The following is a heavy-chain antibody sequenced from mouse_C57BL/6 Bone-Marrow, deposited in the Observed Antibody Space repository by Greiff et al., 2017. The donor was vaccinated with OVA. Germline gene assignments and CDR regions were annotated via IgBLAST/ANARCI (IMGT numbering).Heavy chain of an antibody. CDR3: ATVVAKGY. CDR2: ISSGGSYT. Sequence: DVKLVESGGDLVKPGGSLKLSCAASGFTFSSYGMSWVRQTPDKRLEWVATISSGGSYTYYPDSVKGRFTISRDNTKNTLYLQMSSLKSEDTAMYYCATVVAKGYWGQGTTLTVSS. V-gene: IGHV5-6*02. CDR1: GFTFSSYG. D-gene: IGHD1-1*01. J-gene: IGHJ2*01.